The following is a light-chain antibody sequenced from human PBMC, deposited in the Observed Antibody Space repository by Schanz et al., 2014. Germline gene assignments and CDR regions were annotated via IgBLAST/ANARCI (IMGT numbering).Light chain of an antibody. Sequence: IPLTQSPSSLSASVGDRVTLTCRASQGISSYLAWYQQKPGKVPKLLIYTASTLQSGVPSRFSGSGSGTDFTLTISSLQPEDFATYYCQQSYSTPLTFGGGTKVEIK. CDR3: QQSYSTPLT. CDR1: QGISSY. CDR2: TAS. J-gene: IGKJ4*01. V-gene: IGKV1-39*01.